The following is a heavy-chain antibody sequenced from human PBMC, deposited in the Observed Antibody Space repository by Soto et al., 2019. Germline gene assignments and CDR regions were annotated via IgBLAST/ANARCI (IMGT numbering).Heavy chain of an antibody. CDR3: ARAMSYDILTGYYIEYYYYYGMDV. J-gene: IGHJ6*02. CDR2: IYHSGST. Sequence: SETLSLTCAVSGGSISSSNWWSWVRQPPGKGLEWIGEIYHSGSTNYNPSLKSRVTISVDKSKNQFSLKLSSVTAADTAVYYCARAMSYDILTGYYIEYYYYYGMDVWGQGTTVTVSS. V-gene: IGHV4-4*02. D-gene: IGHD3-9*01. CDR1: GGSISSSNW.